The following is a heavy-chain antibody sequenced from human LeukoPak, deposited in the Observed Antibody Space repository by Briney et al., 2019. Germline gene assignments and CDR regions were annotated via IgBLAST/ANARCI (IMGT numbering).Heavy chain of an antibody. CDR1: GFTFSSYG. CDR2: IWYDGSNK. CDR3: AREGGSVVVVPAQYYGMDV. D-gene: IGHD2-2*01. J-gene: IGHJ6*02. Sequence: GRSLRLSCAASGFTFSSYGMHWVRQAPGKGLEWVAVIWYDGSNKYYADSVKGRFTISRDNSKNTLYLQMNSLRAEDTAVYYCAREGGSVVVVPAQYYGMDVWGQGTTVTVSS. V-gene: IGHV3-33*01.